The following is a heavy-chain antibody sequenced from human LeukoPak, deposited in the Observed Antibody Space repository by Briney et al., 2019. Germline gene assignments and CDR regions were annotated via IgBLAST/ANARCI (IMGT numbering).Heavy chain of an antibody. D-gene: IGHD3-16*01. CDR1: GYTFTSYY. CDR3: ARDVYYYGMDV. CDR2: INPSGGST. Sequence: ASVKVSCKASGYTFTSYYMHWVRQAPGQGLEWMGIINPSGGSTSYAQKMQGRATMTRDTSTSTVYMELSSLRSEDTAVYYWARDVYYYGMDVWGQGTTVTVSS. V-gene: IGHV1-46*04. J-gene: IGHJ6*02.